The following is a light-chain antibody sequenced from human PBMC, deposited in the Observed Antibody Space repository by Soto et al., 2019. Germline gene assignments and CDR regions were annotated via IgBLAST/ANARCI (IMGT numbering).Light chain of an antibody. V-gene: IGKV1-5*01. CDR1: QSISNW. Sequence: DIQMNQSPSTLSGSVGDRVTITCRASQSISNWLAWYQQKPGKAPTLLIYDASTLERGVPSRFSGTGSGTEFTLSIDSLQPDDFATYYCQQYHTSSITFGQGALLEI. CDR3: QQYHTSSIT. CDR2: DAS. J-gene: IGKJ5*01.